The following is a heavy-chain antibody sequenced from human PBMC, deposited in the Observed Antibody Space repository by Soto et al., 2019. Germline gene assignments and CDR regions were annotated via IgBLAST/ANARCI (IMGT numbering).Heavy chain of an antibody. V-gene: IGHV4-30-4*01. CDR2: IYHSGST. CDR1: GGSISSGDYY. D-gene: IGHD6-6*01. J-gene: IGHJ5*02. Sequence: PSETLSLTCTVSGGSISSGDYYWSWIRQPPGKGLEWIGYIYHSGSTYYNPSLKSRVTISVDTSKNQFSLKLSSVTAADTAVYYCARGRPDGARLDPWGQGTLVT. CDR3: ARGRPDGARLDP.